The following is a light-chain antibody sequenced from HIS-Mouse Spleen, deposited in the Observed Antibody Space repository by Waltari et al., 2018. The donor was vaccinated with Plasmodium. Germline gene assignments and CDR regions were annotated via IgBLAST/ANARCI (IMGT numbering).Light chain of an antibody. J-gene: IGLJ3*02. V-gene: IGLV3-10*01. CDR1: ALPKKY. CDR2: KDS. Sequence: SYELTQPPSVSVSPGQTARITCSGDALPKKYAYWYQQKSGQAPVLVIYKDSKRPSGIPWRFSGSSSGTMATLTISGAQVEDEADYYGYSTDSSGNHRVFGGGTKLTVL. CDR3: YSTDSSGNHRV.